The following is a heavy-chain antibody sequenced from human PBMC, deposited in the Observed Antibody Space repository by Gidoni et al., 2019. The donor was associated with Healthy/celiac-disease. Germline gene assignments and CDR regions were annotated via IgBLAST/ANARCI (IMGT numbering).Heavy chain of an antibody. J-gene: IGHJ4*02. CDR3: ARGNNWNACIFDY. V-gene: IGHV4-34*01. CDR2: INHSGST. Sequence: QLHLQQWGAGLLKPSETLSLTCAVYVGSFSGYYWSWIRQAPGKGLEWIGEINHSGSTNYNPSLKSRVTISVDTSKNQFSLKLSSVTAADTAVYYCARGNNWNACIFDYWGQGTLVTVSS. CDR1: VGSFSGYY. D-gene: IGHD1-1*01.